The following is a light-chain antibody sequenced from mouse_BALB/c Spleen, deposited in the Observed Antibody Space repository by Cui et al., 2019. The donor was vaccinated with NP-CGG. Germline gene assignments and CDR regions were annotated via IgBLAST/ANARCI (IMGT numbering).Light chain of an antibody. CDR1: TGAVTTSNY. CDR3: ALWYSNHWV. CDR2: GTN. Sequence: QAVVPQESALTITPGETVIFTCRSSTGAVTTSNYANWVQEKPDHLFTGLIGGTNNRPPGVPARFSGSLIGDKAALTITGAQTEDEAIYFCALWYSNHWVFGGGTKLTVL. V-gene: IGLV1*01. J-gene: IGLJ1*01.